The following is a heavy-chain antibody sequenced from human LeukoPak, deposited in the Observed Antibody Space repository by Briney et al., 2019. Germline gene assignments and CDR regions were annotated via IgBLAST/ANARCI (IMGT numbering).Heavy chain of an antibody. D-gene: IGHD3-22*01. CDR1: GFTFSSYA. Sequence: GGSLRLSCAASGFTFSSYAMSWVRQAPGKGLEWVSTISGSGGSTYYADSVKGRFTISRDNSKNTLYLQMNSMRAEDTAVYYCAKAYYDSTGYYGYWGQGTLVTVSS. CDR2: ISGSGGST. V-gene: IGHV3-23*01. J-gene: IGHJ4*02. CDR3: AKAYYDSTGYYGY.